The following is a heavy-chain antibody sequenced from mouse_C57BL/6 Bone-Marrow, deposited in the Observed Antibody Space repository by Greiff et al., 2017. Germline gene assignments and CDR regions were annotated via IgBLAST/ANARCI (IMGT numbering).Heavy chain of an antibody. CDR3: AREYYYGSSWYFDV. CDR2: INYDGSST. J-gene: IGHJ1*03. D-gene: IGHD1-1*01. CDR1: GFTFSDYY. V-gene: IGHV5-16*01. Sequence: EVKVVESEGGLVQPGSSMKLSCTASGFTFSDYYMAWVRQVPEKGLEWVANINYDGSSTYYLDSLKSRFIISRDNAKNILYLQMSSLKSEDTATYYCAREYYYGSSWYFDVWGTGTTVTVSS.